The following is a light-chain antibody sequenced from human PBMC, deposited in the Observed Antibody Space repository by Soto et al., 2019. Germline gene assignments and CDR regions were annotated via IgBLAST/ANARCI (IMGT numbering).Light chain of an antibody. J-gene: IGKJ2*01. CDR3: QQTYSFPYP. CDR2: GAS. Sequence: DIQMTQSPSSVSASVGDRVTITCRASQDASNWLAWYQQKLGTAPKLLIYGASNLHSGVPSRFSGSGYGTDFTLTITSLQPEDFATYYCQQTYSFPYPFGQGTRLEIK. V-gene: IGKV1-12*02. CDR1: QDASNW.